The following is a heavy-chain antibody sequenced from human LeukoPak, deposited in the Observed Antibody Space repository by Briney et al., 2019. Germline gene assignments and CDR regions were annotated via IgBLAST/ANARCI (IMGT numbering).Heavy chain of an antibody. CDR2: IRYDGSNK. D-gene: IGHD1-26*01. J-gene: IGHJ4*02. CDR1: GFTFSSYG. CDR3: ARDSRSEWELLIDY. V-gene: IGHV3-30*02. Sequence: PGGSLRLSCAASGFTFSSYGMHWVRQAPGKGLEWVAFIRYDGSNKYYADSVKGRFTISRDNAKNSLYLQMNSLRAEDTAVYYCARDSRSEWELLIDYWGQGTLVTVSS.